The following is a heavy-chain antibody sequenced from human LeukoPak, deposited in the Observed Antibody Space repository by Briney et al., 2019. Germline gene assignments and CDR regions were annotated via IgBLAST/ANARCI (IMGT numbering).Heavy chain of an antibody. V-gene: IGHV3-21*01. CDR2: IRSSSGYI. D-gene: IGHD3-10*01. J-gene: IGHJ4*02. CDR1: GFTFSSYN. CDR3: ATVRGGNTRDFDY. Sequence: GGSLRLSCAASGFTFSSYNMHWVRQAPGKGLEWVSSIRSSSGYIYYADSVKGRFTISRDNAKNSLYLQMNSLRAEDTAVYHCATVRGGNTRDFDYWGQGTLVTVSS.